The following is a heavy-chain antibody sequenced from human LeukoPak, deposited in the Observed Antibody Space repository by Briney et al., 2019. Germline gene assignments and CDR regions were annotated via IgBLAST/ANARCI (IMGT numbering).Heavy chain of an antibody. CDR3: AKDLYYYDSSGYSPFDY. J-gene: IGHJ4*02. CDR1: GFTFSTFG. CDR2: ISYDGSNK. Sequence: GGSLRLSCAASGFTFSTFGMPWVRQAPGKGLEWVAVISYDGSNKYYADSVKGRFTISRDNSKNTLYLQMNSLRAEDTAVYYCAKDLYYYDSSGYSPFDYWGQGTLVTVSS. D-gene: IGHD3-22*01. V-gene: IGHV3-30*18.